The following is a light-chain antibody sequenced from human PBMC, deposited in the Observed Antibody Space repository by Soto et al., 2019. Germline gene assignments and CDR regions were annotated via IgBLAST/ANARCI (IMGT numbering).Light chain of an antibody. CDR2: DVT. J-gene: IGLJ2*01. CDR1: SSEVGGYNH. CDR3: NSYTSTNTLV. V-gene: IGLV2-14*03. Sequence: QSALTQPASVSGSARQSITSSCTRTSSEVGGYNHVSWYQQDPGKAPKLMIYDVTDRPSGVSNRFSGSKSGNTASLAISGLQAEDEADYYCNSYTSTNTLVFGGGTKLTVL.